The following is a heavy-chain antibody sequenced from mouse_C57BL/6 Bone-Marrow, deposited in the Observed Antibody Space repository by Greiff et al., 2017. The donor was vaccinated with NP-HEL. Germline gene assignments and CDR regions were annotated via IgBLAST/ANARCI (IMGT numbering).Heavy chain of an antibody. CDR2: IYPGSGST. CDR1: GYTFTSYW. V-gene: IGHV1-55*01. D-gene: IGHD3-2*02. J-gene: IGHJ2*01. CDR3: ARSETAQATFLYYFDY. Sequence: VQLQQPGTELVKPGASVKLSCKASGYTFTSYWITWVKQRPGQGLEWIGDIYPGSGSTNYNEKFKSKATLTVDTSSSTAYMQLSSLTSEDSAVYYCARSETAQATFLYYFDYWGQGTTLTVSS.